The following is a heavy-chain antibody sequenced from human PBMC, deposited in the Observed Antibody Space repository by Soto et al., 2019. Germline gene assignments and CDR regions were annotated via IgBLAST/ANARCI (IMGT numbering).Heavy chain of an antibody. J-gene: IGHJ5*02. CDR3: ARAAIHGSSWYFWFDP. D-gene: IGHD6-13*01. Sequence: QVQLVQSGSEVKMPGSSVKVSYKTSGGTFSRHAINWVRQAPGQGLEWMGGIIPMFGTTNYAQKFKGGVTISADESTSTAYMEMSSLRSEDAAVYYCARAAIHGSSWYFWFDPWGQGTLVTVSS. CDR2: IIPMFGTT. CDR1: GGTFSRHA. V-gene: IGHV1-69*01.